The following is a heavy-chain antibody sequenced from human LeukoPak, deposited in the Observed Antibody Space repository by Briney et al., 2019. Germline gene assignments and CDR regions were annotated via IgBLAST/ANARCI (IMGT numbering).Heavy chain of an antibody. CDR1: GGSISSGDYY. Sequence: PSQTLSLTCTVSGGSISSGDYYWSWIRQPPGKGLEWIGYIYYSGSTYYNPSLKSRVTISVDTSKNQFSLKLSSVTAADTAVYYCARGGGGGRFGRYFQYWGQGTLVTVSS. D-gene: IGHD3-10*01. V-gene: IGHV4-30-4*01. J-gene: IGHJ1*01. CDR2: IYYSGST. CDR3: ARGGGGGRFGRYFQY.